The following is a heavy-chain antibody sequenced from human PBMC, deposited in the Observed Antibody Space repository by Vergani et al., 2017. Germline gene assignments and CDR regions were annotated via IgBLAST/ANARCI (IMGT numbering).Heavy chain of an antibody. CDR1: GGSISSSSYY. D-gene: IGHD3-3*01. CDR3: AKVYYDFWSGYYTRAFDI. V-gene: IGHV4-61*05. Sequence: QLQLQESGPGLVKPSETLSLTCTVSGGSISSSSYYWGWIRQPPGKGLEWIGYIYYSGGTNYNPSLKSRVTISVDTSKNQFSLKLSSVTAADTAVYYCAKVYYDFWSGYYTRAFDIWGQGTMVTVSS. CDR2: IYYSGGT. J-gene: IGHJ3*02.